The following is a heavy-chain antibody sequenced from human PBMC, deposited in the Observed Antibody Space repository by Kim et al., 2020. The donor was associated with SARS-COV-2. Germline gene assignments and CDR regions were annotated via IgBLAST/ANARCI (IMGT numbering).Heavy chain of an antibody. Sequence: GGSLRLSCAASGFTFSSYAMSWVRQAPGRGLEWVSVICSGGSSTYYADSVKGRFTISRDNSKNSLYLQMNSLRAEDTAVYYCATTVWFGAFKYFDYGGQGTRVTFSP. CDR1: GFTFSSYA. V-gene: IGHV3-23*03. CDR3: ATTVWFGAFKYFDY. J-gene: IGHJ4*02. CDR2: ICSGGSST. D-gene: IGHD3-10*01.